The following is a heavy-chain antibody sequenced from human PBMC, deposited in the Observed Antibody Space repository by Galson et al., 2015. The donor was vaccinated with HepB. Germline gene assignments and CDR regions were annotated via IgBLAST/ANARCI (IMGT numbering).Heavy chain of an antibody. V-gene: IGHV5-10-1*01. CDR1: GYSFTSYW. CDR3: ARHRGGITGTTQGMDV. J-gene: IGHJ6*02. CDR2: IDPSDSYT. D-gene: IGHD1-7*01. Sequence: QSGAEVKKPGESLRISCKGSGYSFTSYWISWVRQMPGKGLEWMGRIDPSDSYTNYSPSFQGHVTTSADKSISTAYLQWSSLKASDTAMYYCARHRGGITGTTQGMDVWGQGTTVTVSS.